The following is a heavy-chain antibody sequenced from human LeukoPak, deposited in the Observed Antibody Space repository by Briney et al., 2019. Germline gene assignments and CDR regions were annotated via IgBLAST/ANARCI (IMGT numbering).Heavy chain of an antibody. CDR3: ARGGSGYDWFDP. V-gene: IGHV4-59*01. J-gene: IGHJ5*02. D-gene: IGHD5-12*01. Sequence: SETLSPTCTVSGGSISSYYWSWIRQPPGKGLEWIGYIYYSGSTNYNPSLKSRVTISVDTSKKQFSLQMKSVTTADTAVYYCARGGSGYDWFDPWGQGTLVTVSS. CDR2: IYYSGST. CDR1: GGSISSYY.